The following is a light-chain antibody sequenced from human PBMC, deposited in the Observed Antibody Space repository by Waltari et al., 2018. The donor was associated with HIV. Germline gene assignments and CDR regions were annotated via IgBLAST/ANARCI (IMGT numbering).Light chain of an antibody. V-gene: IGLV2-8*01. Sequence: QSALTQPPSASGSPGQSVTISCTGTNSDIGNSDYVAWYQQHPGKPPKLIISEVYKRPSGVPNRFSGSKSGNTASRTVSGLQAEDEADYYCSSYATTNDFYILFGGGTKLTVL. CDR3: SSYATTNDFYIL. CDR1: NSDIGNSDY. CDR2: EVY. J-gene: IGLJ2*01.